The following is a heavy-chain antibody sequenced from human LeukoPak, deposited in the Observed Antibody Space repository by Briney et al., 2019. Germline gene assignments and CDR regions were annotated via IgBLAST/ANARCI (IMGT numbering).Heavy chain of an antibody. Sequence: ASVKVSCKASGYTFTDYYMHWVRQAPGQGLEWMGWISAYNGNTNYAQKLQGRVTMTTDTSTSTAYMELRSLRSDDTAVYYCASTHLGYCSSVSCQNDYWGQGTLVTVSS. CDR3: ASTHLGYCSSVSCQNDY. CDR2: ISAYNGNT. V-gene: IGHV1-18*04. D-gene: IGHD2-15*01. CDR1: GYTFTDYY. J-gene: IGHJ4*02.